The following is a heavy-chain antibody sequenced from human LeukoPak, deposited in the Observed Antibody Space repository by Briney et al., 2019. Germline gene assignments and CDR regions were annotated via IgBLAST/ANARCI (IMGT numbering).Heavy chain of an antibody. CDR2: IKQDGSEK. CDR3: ARDYFTSAAAVNWFDP. J-gene: IGHJ5*02. Sequence: PGRSLRLSCAASGFTFINYWMSWVRQAPGKGLEWVANIKQDGSEKFYVDSVKGRFTISRDNAKNSLYLQMNSLRAEDTAVYYCARDYFTSAAAVNWFDPWGQGTLVTVSS. CDR1: GFTFINYW. V-gene: IGHV3-7*04. D-gene: IGHD6-13*01.